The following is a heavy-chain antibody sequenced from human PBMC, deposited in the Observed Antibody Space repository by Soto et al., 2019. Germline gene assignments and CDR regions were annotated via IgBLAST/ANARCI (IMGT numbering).Heavy chain of an antibody. V-gene: IGHV1-8*01. CDR2: MNPHSSDT. CDR3: ARRSWGGGGGR. CDR1: GYTFTSYD. Sequence: QVQLVQSGAEVKKPGASVKVSCKASGYTFTSYDINWVRQATGQGLEWMGWMNPHSSDTGYAQKSRCRLAITMNTSISTAYVEGGGLRSDDAAVYGWARRSWGGGGGRWGQGRGVTVSS. D-gene: IGHD2-15*01. J-gene: IGHJ3*01.